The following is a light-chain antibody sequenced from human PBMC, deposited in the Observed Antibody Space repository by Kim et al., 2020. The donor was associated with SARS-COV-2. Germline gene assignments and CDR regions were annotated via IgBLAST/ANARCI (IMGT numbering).Light chain of an antibody. CDR3: SSYRSRSVV. V-gene: IGLV2-14*03. CDR1: SSDIGGYNY. Sequence: QSALTQPASVSGSPGQSITISCTGTSSDIGGYNYVSWYQHHPGKAPKVIIYDVSRRPSGISNRFSGSKSGKTASLAISGLQAEDEADYYCSSYRSRSVVFGGGTKL. J-gene: IGLJ2*01. CDR2: DVS.